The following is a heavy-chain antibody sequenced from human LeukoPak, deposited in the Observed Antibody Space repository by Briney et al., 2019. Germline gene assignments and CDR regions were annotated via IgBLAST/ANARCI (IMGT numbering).Heavy chain of an antibody. CDR1: GFTFSSYA. V-gene: IGHV3-23*01. Sequence: GGSLRLSCAASGFTFSSYAMSWVHQTPGRELAWVSAISGSGGSTYYADSVKGRFTISRDNSKNTLYLQMNSLRAEDTAVYYCAKDWGEHMIFYSSPPYYYFDYWGQGTLVTVSS. J-gene: IGHJ4*02. CDR2: ISGSGGST. CDR3: AKDWGEHMIFYSSPPYYYFDY. D-gene: IGHD6-13*01.